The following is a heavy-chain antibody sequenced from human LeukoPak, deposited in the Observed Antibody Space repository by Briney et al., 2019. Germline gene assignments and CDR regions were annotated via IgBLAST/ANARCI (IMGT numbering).Heavy chain of an antibody. CDR2: LSCSGITT. CDR1: GFTFSNSA. V-gene: IGHV3-23*01. Sequence: GGSLRLSCAASGFTFSNSAMRWVRQAPGKGLVGVATLSCSGITTYYADPVKGRFTISRDNSKNTTYLQMNSQRAADTAVYYCAKGIYSSGWSYFDYWGHGTLVTVSS. CDR3: AKGIYSSGWSYFDY. D-gene: IGHD6-19*01. J-gene: IGHJ4*01.